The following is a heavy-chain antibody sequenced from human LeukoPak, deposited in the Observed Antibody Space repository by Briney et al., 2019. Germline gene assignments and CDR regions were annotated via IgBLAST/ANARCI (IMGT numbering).Heavy chain of an antibody. CDR1: GDTVSSNSAA. Sequence: SQTLSLTCAISGDTVSSNSAAWHWIRHSPSIGLEWLGPTYYRSKWYNDSAVSVKRRLPINSHTPTNQFSVQLNSVTPEDTAVYYCAREFTSADYFDYWGPGNLVNVSS. CDR2: TYYRSKWYN. CDR3: AREFTSADYFDY. J-gene: IGHJ4*02. V-gene: IGHV6-1*01.